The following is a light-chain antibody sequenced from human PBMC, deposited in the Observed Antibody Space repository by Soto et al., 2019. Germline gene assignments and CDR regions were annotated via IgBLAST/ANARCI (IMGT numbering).Light chain of an antibody. Sequence: QSALTQPASVSGSPGQSITISCTGTSSDVGSYNLVSWYQQHPGKAPKLMIYEGSKRPSGVSNRFSGSKSGNTASPTISGLQAEDEADYYCCSYAGSSTSRVFGTGTKVTVL. CDR2: EGS. J-gene: IGLJ1*01. CDR1: SSDVGSYNL. CDR3: CSYAGSSTSRV. V-gene: IGLV2-23*01.